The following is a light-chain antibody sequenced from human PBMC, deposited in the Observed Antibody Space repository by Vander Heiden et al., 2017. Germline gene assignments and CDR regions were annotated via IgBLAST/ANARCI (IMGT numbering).Light chain of an antibody. V-gene: IGKV3-11*01. CDR3: RQRSIWPLT. Sequence: EIVLTQSPATLSLSPGQRATLSCRASQTVRSYLVWYQQKPGQAPRLLIDYASKRASGIPARFSGSGSGTDFTLTISSLEPEDFAVYYCRQRSIWPLTFGGGTKVEIK. J-gene: IGKJ4*01. CDR1: QTVRSY. CDR2: YAS.